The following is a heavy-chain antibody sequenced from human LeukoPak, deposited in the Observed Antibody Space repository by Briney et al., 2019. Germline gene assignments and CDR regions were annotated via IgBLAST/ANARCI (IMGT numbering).Heavy chain of an antibody. V-gene: IGHV3-74*01. D-gene: IGHD5-18*01. J-gene: IGHJ4*02. CDR1: GFTFSNYW. CDR2: IHSDGSST. Sequence: GGSLRLSCAASGFTFSNYWMHWVRQVPGKGLVWVSHIHSDGSSTRYADSVKGRFTISRDNAKNTLYLQMNSLRAEDTAVYYCARAPYGYDYWGQGTLVTISS. CDR3: ARAPYGYDY.